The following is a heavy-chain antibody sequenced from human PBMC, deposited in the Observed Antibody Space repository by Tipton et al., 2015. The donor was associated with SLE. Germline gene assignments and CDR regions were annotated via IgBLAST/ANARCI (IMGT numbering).Heavy chain of an antibody. CDR1: GFPFSSYW. CDR2: IKQDGSEK. Sequence: GSLRLSCAASGFPFSSYWMSWVRQAPGKGLEWVANIKQDGSEKYYVDSVKGRFTVSRDNAKNSLYLQMNSLGAEDTAVYYCARGGGAFDIWGQGTMVTVSS. J-gene: IGHJ3*02. V-gene: IGHV3-7*01. CDR3: ARGGGAFDI. D-gene: IGHD3-16*01.